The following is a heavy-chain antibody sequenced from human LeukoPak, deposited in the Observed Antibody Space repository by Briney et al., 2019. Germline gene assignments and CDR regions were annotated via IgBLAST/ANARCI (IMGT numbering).Heavy chain of an antibody. V-gene: IGHV3-30*04. CDR1: GFTLSSYA. Sequence: GGSLRLSCAASGFTLSSYAMHWVRQAPGKGLEWVAALTYDGSNKYYADSVKGRFTISRDNSKNTLYLQMNSLRAEDTAVYYCARDRFKTRIAVASLDYWGQGNLVTVSS. J-gene: IGHJ4*02. CDR3: ARDRFKTRIAVASLDY. D-gene: IGHD6-19*01. CDR2: LTYDGSNK.